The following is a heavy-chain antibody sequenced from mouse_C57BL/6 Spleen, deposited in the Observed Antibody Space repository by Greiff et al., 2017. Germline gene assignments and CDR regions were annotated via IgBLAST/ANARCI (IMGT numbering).Heavy chain of an antibody. CDR2: ISDGGSYT. CDR3: ARATMITTRWYFDV. J-gene: IGHJ1*03. V-gene: IGHV5-4*03. D-gene: IGHD2-4*01. CDR1: GFTFSSYA. Sequence: EVMLVESGGGLVKPGGSLKLSCAASGFTFSSYAMSWVRQTPEKRLEWVATISDGGSYTYYPDNVKGRFTISRDNAKNNLYLQMSHLKSEDTAMYYCARATMITTRWYFDVWGTGTTVTVSS.